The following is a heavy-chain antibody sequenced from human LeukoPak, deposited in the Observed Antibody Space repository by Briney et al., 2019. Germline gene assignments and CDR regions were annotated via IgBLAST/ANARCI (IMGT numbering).Heavy chain of an antibody. J-gene: IGHJ3*02. Sequence: GGSLRLSCAASGFTFSSYSMNWVRQAPGKGLEWVSSISSSSLYIYYADSVKGRFTISRDNAKNSLYLQMNSLRAEDTAVYYCARDEYNWNVDAFDIWGQGTVVTVSS. V-gene: IGHV3-21*01. CDR1: GFTFSSYS. CDR2: ISSSSLYI. CDR3: ARDEYNWNVDAFDI. D-gene: IGHD1-20*01.